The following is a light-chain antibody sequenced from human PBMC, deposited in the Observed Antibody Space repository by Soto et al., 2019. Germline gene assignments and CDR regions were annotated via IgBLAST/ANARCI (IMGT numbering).Light chain of an antibody. J-gene: IGKJ2*01. CDR2: AAS. Sequence: DIQMTQSQSSLSASVGDRVTITCRASQGISNYLAWYQQKPGKVPKLLIYAASTLQSGVPSRFIGGGSGTDFTLTIRSLKPEDAATYYCQKYVAAPKTFGQGTKVEIK. CDR3: QKYVAAPKT. CDR1: QGISNY. V-gene: IGKV1-27*01.